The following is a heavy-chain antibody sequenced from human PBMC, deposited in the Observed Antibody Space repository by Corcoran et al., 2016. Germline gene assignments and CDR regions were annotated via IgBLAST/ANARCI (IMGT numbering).Heavy chain of an antibody. CDR1: GFTFSNAL. CDR3: TTDADYDFWSGPIGY. V-gene: IGHV3-15*07. CDR2: MKSKTDGGTT. J-gene: IGHJ4*02. D-gene: IGHD3-3*01. Sequence: EVQRVESGGGVGRPGGSLRLSCAASGFTFSNALMHWVRQAPGKGLEWVGRMKSKTDGGTTDYAAPVKDRFAILRDDSKNTLYLQMNSLKTEATAVYYCTTDADYDFWSGPIGYWGQGTLVTVSS.